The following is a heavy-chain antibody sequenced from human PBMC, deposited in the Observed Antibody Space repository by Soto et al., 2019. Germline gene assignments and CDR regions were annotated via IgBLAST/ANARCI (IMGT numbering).Heavy chain of an antibody. CDR1: GYTFTSYG. Sequence: QVQLVQSGAEVKKPGASVKVSCKASGYTFTSYGISWVRQAPGQGLEWMGWISAYNGNTNYAQKLQGRVTMTTDTSTSTPDTSLKSLRPYDTAVYYCVVAPHPTDFDYRGPGTLVTVAS. D-gene: IGHD2-15*01. CDR3: VVAPHPTDFDY. CDR2: ISAYNGNT. J-gene: IGHJ4*01. V-gene: IGHV1-18*01.